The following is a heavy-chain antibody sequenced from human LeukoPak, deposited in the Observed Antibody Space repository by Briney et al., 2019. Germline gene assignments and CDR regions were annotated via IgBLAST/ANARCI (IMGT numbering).Heavy chain of an antibody. CDR1: GYTFISFG. CDR2: IIPIFGTA. V-gene: IGHV1-69*13. CDR3: ARVTSGYVGY. J-gene: IGHJ4*02. D-gene: IGHD2-8*01. Sequence: SVKVSCKASGYTFISFGISWVRQAPGQGLEWMGGIIPIFGTANYAQKFQGRVTITADESTSTAYMELSSLRSEDTAVYYCARVTSGYVGYWGQGTLVTVSS.